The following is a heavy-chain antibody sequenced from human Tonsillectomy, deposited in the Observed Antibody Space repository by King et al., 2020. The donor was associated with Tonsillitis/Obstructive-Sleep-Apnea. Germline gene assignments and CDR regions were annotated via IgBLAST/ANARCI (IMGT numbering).Heavy chain of an antibody. D-gene: IGHD3-10*01. Sequence: VQLVESGGGLVQPGGSLRLSCAASGFTFSSYWMSWVRQAPGKGLEWVANIKQDGSEKYYVDSVRGRFTISRDNAKNSLYLQMNSLRAEDTAVYYCAGEGGFGEGGYYYGMDVWGQGTTVTVSS. CDR2: IKQDGSEK. V-gene: IGHV3-7*01. CDR3: AGEGGFGEGGYYYGMDV. CDR1: GFTFSSYW. J-gene: IGHJ6*02.